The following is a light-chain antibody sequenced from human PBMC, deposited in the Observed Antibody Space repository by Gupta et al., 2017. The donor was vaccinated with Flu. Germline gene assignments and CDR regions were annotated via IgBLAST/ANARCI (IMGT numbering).Light chain of an antibody. CDR3: SSYANSNIV. CDR1: RSYDGAHNY. CDR2: EVS. J-gene: IGLJ1*01. Sequence: QSALTQPPCASGSPGLSVALACTGTRSYDGAHNYVSWNQQHPGKAPKLMIFEVSKRPSGVPDRFSGSKSGNTASLTVSGLQAEDEGDYYCSSYANSNIVFGTGTKVTVL. V-gene: IGLV2-8*01.